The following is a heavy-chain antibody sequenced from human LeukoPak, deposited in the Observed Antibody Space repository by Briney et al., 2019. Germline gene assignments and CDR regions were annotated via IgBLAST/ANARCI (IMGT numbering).Heavy chain of an antibody. D-gene: IGHD3-3*01. V-gene: IGHV4-59*01. J-gene: IGHJ4*02. CDR3: VRSDDFWSGYYGY. Sequence: SETLSLTCTVSGGSNRIYCGSWIRQPPGKGLEWIGYIFYSGSTNYNPSLKSRVTISVDTSKNQFSLKLSSVTAADTAVYYCVRSDDFWSGYYGYWGQGTLVTVSS. CDR1: GGSNRIYC. CDR2: IFYSGST.